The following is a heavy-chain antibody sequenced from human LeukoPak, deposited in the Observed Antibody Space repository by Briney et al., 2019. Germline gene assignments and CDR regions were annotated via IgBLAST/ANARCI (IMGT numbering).Heavy chain of an antibody. Sequence: SQTLSLTCAISGDXVSSNSAAWNWIRQSPSRGLEWLGRTYYRSKWYNDYAVSVKSRITINPDTSKNQFSLQLNSVTPEDTAVYYCARDGYSYGYYPSGMDVWGQGTTVTVSS. CDR1: GDXVSSNSAA. CDR3: ARDGYSYGYYPSGMDV. D-gene: IGHD5-18*01. V-gene: IGHV6-1*01. CDR2: TYYRSKWYN. J-gene: IGHJ6*02.